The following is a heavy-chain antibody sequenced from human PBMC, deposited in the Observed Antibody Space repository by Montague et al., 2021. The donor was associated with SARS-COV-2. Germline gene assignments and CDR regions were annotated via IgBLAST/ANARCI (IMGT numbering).Heavy chain of an antibody. V-gene: IGHV4-34*01. CDR3: ARRVSSSWHRFEY. CDR1: GGSFTGYS. J-gene: IGHJ4*02. CDR2: VKHPGGT. D-gene: IGHD2-15*01. Sequence: SETLSLTCAVDGGSFTGYSCYWIRKRPGKGLELIGVVKHPGGTNYNPSLKRRVTISIDMSKNQFSLNLASVTAADTAVSYCARRVSSSWHRFEYWGQGTLVTVSS.